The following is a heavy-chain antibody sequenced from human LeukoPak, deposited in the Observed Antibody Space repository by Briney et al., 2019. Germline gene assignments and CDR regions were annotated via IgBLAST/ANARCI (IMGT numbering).Heavy chain of an antibody. D-gene: IGHD1-26*01. CDR1: EGTFSSYA. CDR3: ARGSVGAKVKNEIDY. J-gene: IGHJ4*02. V-gene: IGHV1-69*05. CDR2: IIPIFGTA. Sequence: SVKVSCKASEGTFSSYAISWVRQAPGQGLEWMGGIIPIFGTANYAQKFQGRVTITRDTSASTAYMELSSLRSEDTAVYYCARGSVGAKVKNEIDYWGQGTLVTVSS.